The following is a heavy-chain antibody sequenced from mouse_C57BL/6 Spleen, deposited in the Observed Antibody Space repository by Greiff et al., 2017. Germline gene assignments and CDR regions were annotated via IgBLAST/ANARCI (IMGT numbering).Heavy chain of an antibody. V-gene: IGHV5-17*01. CDR3: ARNYGSSYCDY. J-gene: IGHJ2*01. CDR2: ISSGSSNI. CDR1: GFTFSDYG. D-gene: IGHD1-1*01. Sequence: EVHLVESGGGLVKPGGSLKLSCAASGFTFSDYGMHWVRQAPEKGLEWVAYISSGSSNIYYADTVKGRFTISRDNAKNTLFLQITSLRSEDTAMYYCARNYGSSYCDYWGQGTTLTGSS.